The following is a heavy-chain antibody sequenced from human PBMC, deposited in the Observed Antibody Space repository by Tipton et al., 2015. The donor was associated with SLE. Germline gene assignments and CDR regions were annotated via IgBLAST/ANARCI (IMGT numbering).Heavy chain of an antibody. V-gene: IGHV3-9*01. CDR1: GFTFNDHA. CDR2: ITWNSDTI. J-gene: IGHJ4*02. D-gene: IGHD1-14*01. Sequence: SLRLSCAASGFTFNDHAMHWVRQAPGKGLEWVSGITWNSDTIAYADSVKGRFTISRDNAKNSLYLQMNSLRAEDTAFYYCARRREKYYLDYWGQGTLVTVSS. CDR3: ARRREKYYLDY.